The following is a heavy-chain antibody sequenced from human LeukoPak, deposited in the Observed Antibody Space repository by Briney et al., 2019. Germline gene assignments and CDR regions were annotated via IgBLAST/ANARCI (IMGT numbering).Heavy chain of an antibody. J-gene: IGHJ4*02. CDR2: INSDGRST. D-gene: IGHD3-9*01. CDR1: GFTFSRYW. Sequence: GGSLRLSCVASGFTFSRYWMHWVRQAPGKGLVWVSRINSDGRSTNYADSVKGRFSVSRDNAENTLYLQMNSLRVEDTAVYYCVRGADTGYSSDSWGQGTLVTVSS. V-gene: IGHV3-74*01. CDR3: VRGADTGYSSDS.